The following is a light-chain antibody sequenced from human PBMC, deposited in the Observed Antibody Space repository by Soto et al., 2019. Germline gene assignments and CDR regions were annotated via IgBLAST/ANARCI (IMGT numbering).Light chain of an antibody. Sequence: ESVLTQSPGSLSLSPGERATLSCRASQSVSSNYLAWYQHKPGQAPRLLIYGASSRATGIPDRFSGSGSGTDFTLTISRLEPEDFAAYYCQHYGSSLSITFGQGTRLEMK. CDR3: QHYGSSLSIT. CDR1: QSVSSNY. V-gene: IGKV3-20*01. CDR2: GAS. J-gene: IGKJ5*01.